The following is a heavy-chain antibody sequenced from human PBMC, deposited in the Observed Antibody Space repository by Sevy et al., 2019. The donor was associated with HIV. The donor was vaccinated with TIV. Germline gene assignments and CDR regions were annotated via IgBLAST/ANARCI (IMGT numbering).Heavy chain of an antibody. Sequence: GGSLRLSCAASGFTFSNAWMSWVRQAPGKGLEWVGRIKSKTDGGTTDYAAPVKGRFTISRDDSKNTLYLQMNSLKTDDTAVYYCTTDINYYYDSSGYYYYWGQGTLVTVSS. CDR1: GFTFSNAW. CDR2: IKSKTDGGTT. V-gene: IGHV3-15*01. J-gene: IGHJ4*02. D-gene: IGHD3-22*01. CDR3: TTDINYYYDSSGYYYY.